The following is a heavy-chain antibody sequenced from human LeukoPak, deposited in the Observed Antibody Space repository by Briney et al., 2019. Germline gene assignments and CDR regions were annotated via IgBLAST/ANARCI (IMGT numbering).Heavy chain of an antibody. Sequence: PGGSLRLSCAASGFTFSSYSMNWVRQAPGKGLEWVSYISSSSSTIYYADSVKGRFTISRDNAKNSLYLQMNSLRAEDTAVYYCARDENYYGSGGTDNYYYYYYMDVWGKGTTVTVSS. D-gene: IGHD3-10*01. CDR2: ISSSSSTI. J-gene: IGHJ6*03. V-gene: IGHV3-48*01. CDR1: GFTFSSYS. CDR3: ARDENYYGSGGTDNYYYYYYMDV.